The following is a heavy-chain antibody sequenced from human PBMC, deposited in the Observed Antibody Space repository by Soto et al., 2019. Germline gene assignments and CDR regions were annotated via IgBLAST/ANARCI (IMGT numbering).Heavy chain of an antibody. CDR2: ITATAVST. Sequence: GGSLRLSCAASGFTYSTYAMNWVRQAPGKGLEWVSAITATAVSTYYADSVKGRFTISRDNSKNNLYLQMNSLRAEDTAVYFSVKSSDLYYYDSSGYYHFDYWGQGTLVTVSS. D-gene: IGHD3-22*01. CDR1: GFTYSTYA. V-gene: IGHV3-23*01. J-gene: IGHJ4*02. CDR3: VKSSDLYYYDSSGYYHFDY.